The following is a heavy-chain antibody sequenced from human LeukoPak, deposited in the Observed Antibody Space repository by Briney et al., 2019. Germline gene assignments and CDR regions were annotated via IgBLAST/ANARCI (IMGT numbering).Heavy chain of an antibody. D-gene: IGHD2-15*01. V-gene: IGHV3-48*02. CDR1: GFTFSSYA. CDR3: ARDRAAPTWFFDL. CDR2: ISADSNTI. J-gene: IGHJ2*01. Sequence: PGGSLRLSCAASGFTFSSYAMNWVRQAPGEGLEWLSYISADSNTIYYADSVKGRFTISRDNAKTSLYLQMNTLRDEDTAVYCCARDRAAPTWFFDLWGRGTLVLVSS.